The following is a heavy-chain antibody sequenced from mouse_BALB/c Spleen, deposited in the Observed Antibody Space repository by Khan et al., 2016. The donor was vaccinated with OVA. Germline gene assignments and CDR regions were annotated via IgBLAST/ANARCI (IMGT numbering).Heavy chain of an antibody. V-gene: IGHV1-26*01. CDR1: GYSFTLYY. CDR2: VNPNTGGS. D-gene: IGHD2-12*01. J-gene: IGHJ3*01. Sequence: VQLKQSGPDLVKPGASVKISCKASGYSFTLYYMTWVKQSHGKSLEWIGRVNPNTGGSDYNQEFKGKAILTLDKSSNTAYMELHSLTSEDSAVYDCERGDDFFAYWGQGTLVTVSA. CDR3: ERGDDFFAY.